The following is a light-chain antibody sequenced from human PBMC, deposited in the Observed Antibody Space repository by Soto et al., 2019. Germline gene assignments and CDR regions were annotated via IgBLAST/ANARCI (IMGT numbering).Light chain of an antibody. V-gene: IGLV2-23*01. Sequence: QSVLTQPASVSGSPGQSITISCTGTSSDVGSYNLVSWYQQHPGKAPKLMIYEGSKRPSGVSNRFSGSKSGNTASLTISGLQAEDEADYCCCSYAGSSTHAVFGGGTQLTVL. CDR2: EGS. CDR1: SSDVGSYNL. J-gene: IGLJ7*01. CDR3: CSYAGSSTHAV.